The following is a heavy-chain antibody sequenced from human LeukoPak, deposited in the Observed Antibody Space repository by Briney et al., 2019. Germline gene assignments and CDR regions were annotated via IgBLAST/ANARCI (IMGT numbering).Heavy chain of an antibody. CDR2: IFYSGTA. CDR1: SASISSSPYY. D-gene: IGHD3-10*01. Sequence: SSETLSLTCRVSSASISSSPYYWGWIRQSPGKGLEWIGSIFYSGTAYYNPSLKSRVTISVDTSMNQFSLRVSSVTAADTAVYYCARHASYYYGSGFDPWGQGTLVTVSS. J-gene: IGHJ5*02. V-gene: IGHV4-39*01. CDR3: ARHASYYYGSGFDP.